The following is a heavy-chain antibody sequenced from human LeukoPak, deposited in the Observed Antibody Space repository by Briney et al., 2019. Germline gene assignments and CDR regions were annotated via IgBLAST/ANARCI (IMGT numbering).Heavy chain of an antibody. Sequence: PSETLSLTCTVSGGSISSYYWSWIRQPAGKGLEWIGRIYTSGSTNYNPSLKSRVTMSVDTSKNQFSLKLSSVTAADTAVYYCASVMYYDSSGYMWFDPWGQGTLVTVSS. CDR3: ASVMYYDSSGYMWFDP. V-gene: IGHV4-4*07. CDR2: IYTSGST. D-gene: IGHD3-22*01. CDR1: GGSISSYY. J-gene: IGHJ5*02.